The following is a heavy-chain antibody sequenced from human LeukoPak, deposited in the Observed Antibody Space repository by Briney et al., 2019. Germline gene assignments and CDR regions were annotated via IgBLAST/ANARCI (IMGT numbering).Heavy chain of an antibody. CDR1: GFTFNSFA. CDR3: ARDNCSSTSCYEV. V-gene: IGHV3-23*01. CDR2: ISGSGGST. D-gene: IGHD2-2*01. J-gene: IGHJ4*02. Sequence: GGSLRLSCAASGFTFNSFAMSWVRQAPGKGLEWVSVISGSGGSTYYADSVKGRFTISRDNSKNTLYLQMNSLRAEDTAVYYCARDNCSSTSCYEVGGQGTLVTVSS.